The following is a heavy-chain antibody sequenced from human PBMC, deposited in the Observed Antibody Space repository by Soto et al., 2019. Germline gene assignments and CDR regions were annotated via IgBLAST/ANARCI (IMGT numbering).Heavy chain of an antibody. Sequence: GASVKVSCTASGYTFTSYGISWVRQAPGQGLEWMGWISAYNGNTNYAQKLQGRVTMTTDTSTSTAYMELRSLRSDDTAAYYCARESNYYGSGSYYLAYYYYMDVWGKGTTVTVSS. V-gene: IGHV1-18*01. CDR1: GYTFTSYG. CDR2: ISAYNGNT. CDR3: ARESNYYGSGSYYLAYYYYMDV. D-gene: IGHD3-10*01. J-gene: IGHJ6*03.